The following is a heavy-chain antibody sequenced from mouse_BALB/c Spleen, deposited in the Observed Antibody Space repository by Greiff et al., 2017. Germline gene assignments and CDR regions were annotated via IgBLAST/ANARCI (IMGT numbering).Heavy chain of an antibody. CDR2: IWSGGST. CDR3: ARTGGRYDGAWFAY. Sequence: VQGVESGPGLVQPSQSLSITCTVSGFSLTSYGVHWVRQSPGKGLEWLGVIWSGGSTDYNAAFISRLSISKDNSKSQVFFKMNSLQADDTAIYYCARTGGRYDGAWFAYWGQGTLVTVSA. V-gene: IGHV2-4-1*01. CDR1: GFSLTSYG. D-gene: IGHD2-14*01. J-gene: IGHJ3*01.